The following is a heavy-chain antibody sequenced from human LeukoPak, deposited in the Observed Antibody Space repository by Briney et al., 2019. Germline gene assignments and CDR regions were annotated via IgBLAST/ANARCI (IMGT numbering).Heavy chain of an antibody. J-gene: IGHJ3*02. V-gene: IGHV4-59*01. Sequence: SETLSLTCTVSGGSITSYYWSWIRQPPGKGLEWIGYNYYSGSTNYNPSLKSRVTISVDTSKNQFSLKLSSVTAADTAVYYCASQSGYSSGWTAWGAFDIWGQGTRVTVSS. CDR1: GGSITSYY. CDR2: NYYSGST. CDR3: ASQSGYSSGWTAWGAFDI. D-gene: IGHD6-19*01.